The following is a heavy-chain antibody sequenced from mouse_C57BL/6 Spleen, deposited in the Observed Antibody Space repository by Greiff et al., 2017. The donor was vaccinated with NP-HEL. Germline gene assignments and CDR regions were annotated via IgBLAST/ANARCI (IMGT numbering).Heavy chain of an antibody. CDR1: GFTFSSYA. Sequence: EVMLMESGGGLVKPGGSLKLSCAASGFTFSSYAMSWVRQTPEKSLEWVATISDGGSYTYYPDYVKGRFTISRDNAKNNLYLKMNRLKAEDTAMYYCARDPGAVLFAYWGQGTLVTVSA. CDR2: ISDGGSYT. V-gene: IGHV5-4*01. CDR3: ARDPGAVLFAY. J-gene: IGHJ3*01.